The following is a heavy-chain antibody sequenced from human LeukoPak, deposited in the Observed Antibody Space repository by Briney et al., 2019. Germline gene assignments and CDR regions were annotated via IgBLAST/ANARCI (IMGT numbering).Heavy chain of an antibody. CDR3: AKDSQYCSGGSCYPGDFDY. D-gene: IGHD2-15*01. CDR2: ISYDGSNK. J-gene: IGHJ4*02. Sequence: GGSLRLSCAASGFTFSSYGMHWVRQAPGKGLEWVAVISYDGSNKYYADSVKGRFTISRDNSKKTLYLQMNSLRAEDTAVYYCAKDSQYCSGGSCYPGDFDYWGQGTLVTVSS. CDR1: GFTFSSYG. V-gene: IGHV3-30*18.